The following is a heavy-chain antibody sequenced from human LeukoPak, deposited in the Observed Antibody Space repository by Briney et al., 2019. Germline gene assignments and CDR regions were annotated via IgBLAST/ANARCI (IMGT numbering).Heavy chain of an antibody. J-gene: IGHJ3*02. CDR3: ARHLTNYDFWSGYWELDAFDI. V-gene: IGHV4-59*11. CDR1: DGSISSHL. CDR2: AQDSAFT. D-gene: IGHD3-3*01. Sequence: SETLSLTCSVSDGSISSHLWTWIRQPPGGGLEWIGYAQDSAFTSVNRSLKSRVTVSVDTSTNQVSLNLTSVTPADTAVYYCARHLTNYDFWSGYWELDAFDIWGQGTMVTVSS.